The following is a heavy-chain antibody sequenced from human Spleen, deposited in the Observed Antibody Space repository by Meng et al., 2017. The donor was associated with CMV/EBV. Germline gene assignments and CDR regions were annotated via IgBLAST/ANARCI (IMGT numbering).Heavy chain of an antibody. V-gene: IGHV1-2*02. CDR1: GYSFTGQY. Sequence: ASVKVSCKASGYSFTGQYIHWVRQAPGQGLEWMGWIDPNSDGPNYAQKFQGRVTLTRDTSISTAYMELRRLRSDDTAVYYCARVRAHGDFDDAFDIWGQGTMVTVSS. CDR3: ARVRAHGDFDDAFDI. D-gene: IGHD4-17*01. CDR2: IDPNSDGP. J-gene: IGHJ3*02.